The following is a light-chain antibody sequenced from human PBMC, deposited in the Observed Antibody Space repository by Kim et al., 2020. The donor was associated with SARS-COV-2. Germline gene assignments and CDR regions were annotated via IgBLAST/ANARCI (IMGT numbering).Light chain of an antibody. CDR3: MQGVHWPGT. CDR1: LSHVFDAGNIF. V-gene: IGKV2-30*01. J-gene: IGKJ2*01. CDR2: KVS. Sequence: SLSHVFDAGNIFNCWFQQRPGQPPRLLTCKVSNRASGVPDIFSGSGSGTDFTLKVSRVKAEVVGFYYCMQGVHWPGTFGQGTNLEI.